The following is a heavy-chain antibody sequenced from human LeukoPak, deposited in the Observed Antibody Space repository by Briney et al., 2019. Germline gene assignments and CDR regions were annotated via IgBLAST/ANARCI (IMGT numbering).Heavy chain of an antibody. V-gene: IGHV3-30*02. CDR2: IQYDGSNQ. CDR3: ASTYLDWEWLLLRGGRFDY. CDR1: GFTFSNYG. Sequence: GGSLRLSCAASGFTFSNYGMSWVRQAPGKGLEWVAFIQYDGSNQFYADSVKGRFTISRDNGKNTLYLQMNSLGAEDTAVYYCASTYLDWEWLLLRGGRFDYWGQGTLVTVSS. J-gene: IGHJ4*02. D-gene: IGHD3-22*01.